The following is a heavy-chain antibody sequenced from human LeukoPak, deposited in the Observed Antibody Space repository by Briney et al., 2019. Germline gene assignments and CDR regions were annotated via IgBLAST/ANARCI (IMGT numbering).Heavy chain of an antibody. CDR1: GFSFSRYW. Sequence: PGGSLRLSCAASGFSFSRYWMSWVRQAPGKGLEWVANIKQDGSEKYYVDSVKGRFTISRDNAKNSLYLQMNSLRAEDTAVYYCARVRGFMTTVTTPEGYYFDYWGQGTLVTVSS. D-gene: IGHD4-17*01. CDR3: ARVRGFMTTVTTPEGYYFDY. V-gene: IGHV3-7*01. J-gene: IGHJ4*02. CDR2: IKQDGSEK.